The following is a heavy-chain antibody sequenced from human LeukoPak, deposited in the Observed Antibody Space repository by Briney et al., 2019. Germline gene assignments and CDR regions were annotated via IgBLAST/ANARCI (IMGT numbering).Heavy chain of an antibody. CDR1: GGSFSGYY. J-gene: IGHJ4*02. CDR2: INHSGST. V-gene: IGHV4-34*01. D-gene: IGHD6-6*01. Sequence: SETLSLTCAVYGGSFSGYYWSWIRQPPGKGLEWIGEINHSGSTNYNPSLKSRVTISVDTSKNQFSLKLSSVTAADTAVYHCARAGRSIAARLGPWFGYWGQGTLVTVSS. CDR3: ARAGRSIAARLGPWFGY.